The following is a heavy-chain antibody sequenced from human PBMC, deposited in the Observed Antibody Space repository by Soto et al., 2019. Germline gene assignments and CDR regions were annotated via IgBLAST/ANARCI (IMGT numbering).Heavy chain of an antibody. D-gene: IGHD3-10*01. CDR2: IYPGDTET. V-gene: IGHV5-51*01. CDR3: ARPGGFGESHALDY. CDR1: GYSFTTYW. Sequence: GESLKISCXGSGYSFTTYWIDWVRQMPGKGLEWMGSIYPGDTETRYSPSFQGRVTMSADKSISTAYLQWGSLKASDTAMYYCARPGGFGESHALDYWGQGTLVTVSS. J-gene: IGHJ4*02.